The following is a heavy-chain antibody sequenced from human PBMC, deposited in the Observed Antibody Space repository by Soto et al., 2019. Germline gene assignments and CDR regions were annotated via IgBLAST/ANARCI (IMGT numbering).Heavy chain of an antibody. Sequence: SETLSLTCAVSGGSISSGGYSWSWIRQPPGKGLEWIGYIYHSGSTYYNPSLKSRVTISVDRSKNQFSLKLSSVTAADTAVYYCARGVNKIFGVVKYFDYWGQGTLVTVSS. V-gene: IGHV4-30-2*01. J-gene: IGHJ4*02. CDR1: GGSISSGGYS. CDR3: ARGVNKIFGVVKYFDY. CDR2: IYHSGST. D-gene: IGHD3-3*01.